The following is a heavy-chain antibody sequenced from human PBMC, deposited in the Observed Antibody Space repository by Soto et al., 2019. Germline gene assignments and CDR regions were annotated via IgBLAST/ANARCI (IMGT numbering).Heavy chain of an antibody. J-gene: IGHJ6*02. D-gene: IGHD2-21*02. CDR2: IYYSGST. V-gene: IGHV4-59*01. CDR3: ARGDGNRYGMDV. Sequence: SETLSLTCTVSGGSISSYYWSWIRQPPGKGLEWIGYIYYSGSTNYNPSLKSRVTISVDTSKNQFSLKLSSVTAADTAVYYCARGDGNRYGMDVWGQGTTVTVSS. CDR1: GGSISSYY.